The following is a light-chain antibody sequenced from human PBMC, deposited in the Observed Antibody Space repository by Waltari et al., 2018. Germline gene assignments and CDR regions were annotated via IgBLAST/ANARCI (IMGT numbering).Light chain of an antibody. J-gene: IGKJ1*01. CDR3: QQYNNWPPWT. V-gene: IGKV3-15*01. CDR1: QSVRNN. Sequence: DIVMTQSPATLSGSPGERATLPCRASQSVRNNLVWYQQKPGQAPRLLIYGASTRVTGIPARFSGSGSGTEFTLTISSLQSEDFAVYYCQQYNNWPPWTFGQGTKVEIK. CDR2: GAS.